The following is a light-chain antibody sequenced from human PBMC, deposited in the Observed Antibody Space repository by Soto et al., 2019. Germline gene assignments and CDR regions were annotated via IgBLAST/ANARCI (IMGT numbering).Light chain of an antibody. J-gene: IGKJ2*01. CDR2: GAS. V-gene: IGKV3-20*01. CDR1: QSVSSSS. Sequence: EIVLTQSPGTLSLSPGERATLSCRASQSVSSSSLAWYQQKPGQAPRLLIYGASSRATGISDRFSGSGSGTDFTLTISRLEPEDFAVYYCQQYGSQYFFGQGTKLEIK. CDR3: QQYGSQYF.